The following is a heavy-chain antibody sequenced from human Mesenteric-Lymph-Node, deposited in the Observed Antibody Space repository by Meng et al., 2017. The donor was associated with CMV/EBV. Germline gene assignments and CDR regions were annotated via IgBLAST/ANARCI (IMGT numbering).Heavy chain of an antibody. CDR2: INHSGST. Sequence: QVHPGGAGLWKPSATLSVTCAVYGGAFSCYYWNWIRQSPEKGLEWIGEINHSGSTTYNPSFTSRIIISVDTSTNQISLNMSSVTAADTAVYYCARGSSYDILTGYFDYWGQGALVTVSS. CDR3: ARGSSYDILTGYFDY. D-gene: IGHD3-9*01. J-gene: IGHJ4*02. CDR1: GGAFSCYY. V-gene: IGHV4-34*01.